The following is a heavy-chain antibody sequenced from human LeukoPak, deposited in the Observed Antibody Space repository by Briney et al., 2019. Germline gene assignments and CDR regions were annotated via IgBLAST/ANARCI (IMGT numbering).Heavy chain of an antibody. Sequence: ASVKVSCKASGYSFTGYSITWVRQARGQGLEWLGWSSTYTGDRKVAQKLQGRLTMTTDTSTSTAYMELTSLESADTAIYFCARFSSSWYSPYGMDVWGQGTTITVSS. V-gene: IGHV1-18*01. J-gene: IGHJ6*02. CDR2: SSTYTGDR. CDR3: ARFSSSWYSPYGMDV. D-gene: IGHD6-13*01. CDR1: GYSFTGYS.